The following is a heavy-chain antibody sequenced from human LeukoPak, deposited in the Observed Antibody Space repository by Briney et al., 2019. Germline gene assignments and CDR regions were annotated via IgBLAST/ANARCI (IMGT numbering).Heavy chain of an antibody. CDR2: FDPEDGQT. J-gene: IGHJ4*02. CDR1: GYTLTEKA. CDR3: ATVKVVAAAMAWYFDS. V-gene: IGHV1-24*01. D-gene: IGHD2-2*01. Sequence: GASVKVSCKLSGYTLTEKAMHWVRQTPGRGPEWMGGFDPEDGQTLYAQKFQGRVPMTEDTSTDTIYMELSRLRFEDTAVYYCATVKVVAAAMAWYFDSWGQGTLVTVSS.